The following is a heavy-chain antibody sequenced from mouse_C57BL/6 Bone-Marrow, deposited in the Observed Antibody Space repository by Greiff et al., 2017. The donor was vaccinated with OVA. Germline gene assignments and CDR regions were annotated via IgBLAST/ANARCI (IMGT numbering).Heavy chain of an antibody. CDR1: GFNIKDDY. CDR2: IDPENGDT. CDR3: TPYYGSSPKYFDV. V-gene: IGHV14-4*01. D-gene: IGHD1-1*01. Sequence: VQLQQSGAELVRPGASVKLSCTASGFNIKDDYMHWVKQRPEQGLEWIGWIDPENGDTEYASKFQGKATITADTSSNTAYLQLSSLTSEDTAVYYCTPYYGSSPKYFDVWGTGTTVTVSS. J-gene: IGHJ1*03.